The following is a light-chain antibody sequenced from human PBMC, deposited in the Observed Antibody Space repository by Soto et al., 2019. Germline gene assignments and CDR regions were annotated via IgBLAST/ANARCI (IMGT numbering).Light chain of an antibody. Sequence: QCSLAQALYVSGARGERFAISCTGASSNIGAEYDVHWYQQFPGTAPKVLIYGNRIRPSGVPDRFSASTSGTSASLAISGLQAEDEADYYCQSFDDSLSGSVFGTGTKVTVL. J-gene: IGLJ1*01. CDR2: GNR. V-gene: IGLV1-40*01. CDR1: SSNIGAEYD. CDR3: QSFDDSLSGSV.